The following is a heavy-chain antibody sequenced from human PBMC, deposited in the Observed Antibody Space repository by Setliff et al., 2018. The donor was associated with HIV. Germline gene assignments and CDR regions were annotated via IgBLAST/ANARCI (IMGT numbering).Heavy chain of an antibody. D-gene: IGHD1-26*01. CDR2: IIPIFGTP. V-gene: IGHV1-69*13. J-gene: IGHJ6*03. CDR1: GGTFSTYA. Sequence: SVKVSCKASGGTFSTYAVSWVRQAPGHGLEWMGGIIPIFGTPNYAQKFQGRVTITADESTGTAYMELSSLRSEDTAVYYCARGPGAAVYYYYMDVWGKGTTVTSP. CDR3: ARGPGAAVYYYYMDV.